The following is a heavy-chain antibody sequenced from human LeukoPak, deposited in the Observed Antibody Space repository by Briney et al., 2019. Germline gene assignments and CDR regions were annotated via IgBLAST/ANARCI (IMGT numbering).Heavy chain of an antibody. J-gene: IGHJ6*02. CDR1: GGSFSGYY. CDR3: ARGFSSSNPYFYYSYGMDV. D-gene: IGHD6-6*01. Sequence: SETLSLTCSVYGGSFSGYYWGWIRQPPGKGLEWIGDINHSGSTNFNPTLKSRVTISLDTSNHQFSLNLTSVTAADTAVYYCARGFSSSNPYFYYSYGMDVWGQGTTVTVSS. CDR2: INHSGST. V-gene: IGHV4-34*01.